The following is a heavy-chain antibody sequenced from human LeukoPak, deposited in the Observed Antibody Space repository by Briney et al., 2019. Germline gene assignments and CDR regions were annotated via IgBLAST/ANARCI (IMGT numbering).Heavy chain of an antibody. V-gene: IGHV1-2*02. CDR1: AYTFTGYD. Sequence: ASVKVSCKASAYTFTGYDMHWVRQAPGQGLEWMGWINPNSGGTNYAQKFQGRVTMTRDTSISTAYMELSRLRSDDTAVYYCARIPLYYYDSSGYSPIFDYWGQGTLVTVSS. CDR2: INPNSGGT. J-gene: IGHJ4*02. CDR3: ARIPLYYYDSSGYSPIFDY. D-gene: IGHD3-22*01.